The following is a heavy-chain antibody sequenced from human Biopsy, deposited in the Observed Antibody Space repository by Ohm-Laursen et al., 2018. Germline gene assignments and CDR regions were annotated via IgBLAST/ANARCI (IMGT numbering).Heavy chain of an antibody. V-gene: IGHV4-4*07. CDR3: ARGTGKYYVYGAFDI. D-gene: IGHD3/OR15-3a*01. Sequence: SETLSLTCTVSGGSISSYYWSWIRQSAGQGLEWIGRIHTSGSTNHNLSLKSRVTMSVDTSKNQFSLKLRSVTAADTAVYYCARGTGKYYVYGAFDIWGQGTMVTVSS. CDR2: IHTSGST. CDR1: GGSISSYY. J-gene: IGHJ3*02.